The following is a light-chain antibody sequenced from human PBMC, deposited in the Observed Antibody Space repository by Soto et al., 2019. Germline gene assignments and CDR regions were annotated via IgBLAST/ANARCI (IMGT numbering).Light chain of an antibody. V-gene: IGKV1-33*01. CDR2: DAS. Sequence: DIQMTQSPSSLSASVGDRVTITCQASQDISNYLNWYQQKPGKAPTLLIYDASNLETGVPSRFSESGSVPDFTLTIISLQPEDIATYYCQQYDNLPPFPLGPGTKVDIK. CDR1: QDISNY. CDR3: QQYDNLPPFP. J-gene: IGKJ3*01.